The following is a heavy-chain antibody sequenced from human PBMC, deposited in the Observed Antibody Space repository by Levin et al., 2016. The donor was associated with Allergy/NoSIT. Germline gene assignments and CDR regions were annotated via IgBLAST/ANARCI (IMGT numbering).Heavy chain of an antibody. CDR2: INDDGAAE. J-gene: IGHJ4*02. V-gene: IGHV3-7*01. CDR3: ARHLDWTFDY. CDR1: GFTFSRSW. D-gene: IGHD3/OR15-3a*01. Sequence: GESLKISCAASGFTFSRSWMTWVRQAPGKGLEWVANINDDGAAEYYVDSVKGRFTVSRDNAKSSLYLQMNSLRAEDTAVYYCARHLDWTFDYWGQGTLVSVSS.